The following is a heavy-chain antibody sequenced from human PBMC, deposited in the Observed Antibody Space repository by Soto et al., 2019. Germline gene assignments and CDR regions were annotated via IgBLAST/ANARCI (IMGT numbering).Heavy chain of an antibody. CDR1: GFSVSENY. CDR2: IESGGNS. J-gene: IGHJ4*02. Sequence: EVQLVETGGGFIQPGVSLRLSCVASGFSVSENYMNWVRQAPGKGLEWGSVIESGGNSYYADSVKGRFIISRDNSKNTLFLQMNSLRADDTAVYHCARDVYGDYTFDSWGQGTLVTVSS. CDR3: ARDVYGDYTFDS. D-gene: IGHD4-17*01. V-gene: IGHV3-53*02.